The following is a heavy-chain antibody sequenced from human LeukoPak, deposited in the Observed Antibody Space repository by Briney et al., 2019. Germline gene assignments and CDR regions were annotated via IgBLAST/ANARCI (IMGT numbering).Heavy chain of an antibody. D-gene: IGHD6-13*01. Sequence: ASVKVSCKASGYTFTSYGISWVRQAPGQGLEWMGWISAYNGNTNYAQKLQGRVTMTTDTSTSTAYMELRSLRSDDTAVYYCARDVAAAGPFPFDYWGQGTLVTVSS. V-gene: IGHV1-18*01. CDR1: GYTFTSYG. CDR3: ARDVAAAGPFPFDY. CDR2: ISAYNGNT. J-gene: IGHJ4*02.